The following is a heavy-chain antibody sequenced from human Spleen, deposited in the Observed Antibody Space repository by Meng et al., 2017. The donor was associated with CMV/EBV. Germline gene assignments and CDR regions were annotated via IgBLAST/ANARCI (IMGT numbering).Heavy chain of an antibody. D-gene: IGHD2-2*01. Sequence: ASVKVSCKASGYTFTSYGISWVRQAPGQGLEWMGWISAYNGNTNYAQKLQGRVTMTTDTSTSTAYMELRSLRSDDTAVYYCARHRRYCSSTSCYFLYYYYYYGMDVWGQGTTVTVSS. CDR1: GYTFTSYG. CDR2: ISAYNGNT. J-gene: IGHJ6*02. CDR3: ARHRRYCSSTSCYFLYYYYYYGMDV. V-gene: IGHV1-18*01.